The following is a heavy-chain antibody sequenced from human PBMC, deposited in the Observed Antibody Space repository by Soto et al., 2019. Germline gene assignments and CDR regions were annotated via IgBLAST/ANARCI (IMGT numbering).Heavy chain of an antibody. CDR2: ISGSGGST. CDR3: AKWPVGTTVVLNGPKNWFDP. CDR1: GFTFSSYA. J-gene: IGHJ5*02. Sequence: GGSLRLSCAASGFTFSSYAMSWVRQAPGKGLEWVSAISGSGGSTYYADSVKGRFTISRDNSKNTLYLQMNSLRAEDTAVYYCAKWPVGTTVVLNGPKNWFDPWGQGTLVTVSS. D-gene: IGHD1-26*01. V-gene: IGHV3-23*01.